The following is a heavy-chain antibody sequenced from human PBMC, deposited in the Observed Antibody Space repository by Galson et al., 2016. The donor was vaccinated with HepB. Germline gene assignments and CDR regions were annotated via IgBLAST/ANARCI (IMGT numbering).Heavy chain of an antibody. CDR3: ARDWNWLDA. J-gene: IGHJ5*02. CDR2: ISGNNGDT. V-gene: IGHV1-18*04. CDR1: GYTFTSSG. Sequence: SVKVSCKASGYTFTSSGIGWVRQAPGQGLEWVGWISGNNGDTNYAQKFQGRVTMSRDTATSIAYMDLSSLRSDDTAVYYCARDWNWLDAWGQGTLVIVST.